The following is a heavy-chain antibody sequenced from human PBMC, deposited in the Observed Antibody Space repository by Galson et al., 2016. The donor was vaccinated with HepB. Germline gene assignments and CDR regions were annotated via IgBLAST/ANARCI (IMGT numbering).Heavy chain of an antibody. CDR3: ARGDCSSSTCYVIWFDP. Sequence: SLRLSCAASGFTFSNYWMSWDRQAPGKGLEWVANIKNDGSQKYYVDSVKGRFTISRDNGKNSLYLQMGSLRAEDTAVYYCARGDCSSSTCYVIWFDPWGQGTLVTVSS. V-gene: IGHV3-7*01. CDR1: GFTFSNYW. CDR2: IKNDGSQK. J-gene: IGHJ5*02. D-gene: IGHD2-2*01.